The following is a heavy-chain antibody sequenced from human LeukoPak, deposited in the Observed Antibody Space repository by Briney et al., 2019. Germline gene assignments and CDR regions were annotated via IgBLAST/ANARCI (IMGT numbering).Heavy chain of an antibody. CDR3: ARADTKWYDY. CDR2: IKHDGSEK. Sequence: GGSLRLSCAASGFTFSSYRMNWVCNAPGKGLERVGNIKHDGSEKHYVDSVEGRFTISRDNAKNSLYLQINSLIAEDTAVYYCARADTKWYDYWGEGGLVTVS. CDR1: GFTFSSYR. D-gene: IGHD2-8*01. J-gene: IGHJ4*02. V-gene: IGHV3-7*01.